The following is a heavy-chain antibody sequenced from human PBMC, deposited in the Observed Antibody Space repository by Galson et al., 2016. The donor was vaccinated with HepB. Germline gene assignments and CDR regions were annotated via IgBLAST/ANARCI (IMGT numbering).Heavy chain of an antibody. D-gene: IGHD3-9*01. CDR1: GFTFSRYW. CDR3: AGVFMSYYDIFTGYSYSLDV. CDR2: IKQDGSEK. Sequence: SLRLSCAASGFTFSRYWMSWVRQAPGKGLEWVANIKQDGSEKYYVDSVLGRFTISRDNAKNSLDLQMNSLRCEDTAIYYCAGVFMSYYDIFTGYSYSLDVWGQVSTVTVSS. J-gene: IGHJ6*02. V-gene: IGHV3-7*01.